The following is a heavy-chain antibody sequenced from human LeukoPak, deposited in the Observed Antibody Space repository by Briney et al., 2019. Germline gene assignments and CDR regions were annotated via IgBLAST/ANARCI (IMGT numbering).Heavy chain of an antibody. Sequence: GGSLRLSCATSGFTFSNAWMNWVRQAPGEGLEWVGRIKSKIEGGTTDYAAPVKGRFTISTDDSKNTLYLQMNSLKAEDTAVYFCATGGSRGDYWGQGTLVTVSS. CDR2: IKSKIEGGTT. J-gene: IGHJ4*02. V-gene: IGHV3-15*07. D-gene: IGHD3-16*01. CDR1: GFTFSNAW. CDR3: ATGGSRGDY.